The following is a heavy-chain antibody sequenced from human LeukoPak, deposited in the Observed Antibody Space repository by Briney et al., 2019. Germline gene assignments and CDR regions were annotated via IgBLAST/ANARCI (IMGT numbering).Heavy chain of an antibody. Sequence: GASVKVSCKASGYTFTGYYMHWVRQAPGQGLEWMGRINPNSGGINYAQKFQGRVTMTRDTSISTTYMELNRLRSDDTAVYYCARGYCSSTSCHGLVWFDPWGQGTLVTVSS. V-gene: IGHV1-2*06. CDR2: INPNSGGI. CDR3: ARGYCSSTSCHGLVWFDP. D-gene: IGHD2-2*01. J-gene: IGHJ5*02. CDR1: GYTFTGYY.